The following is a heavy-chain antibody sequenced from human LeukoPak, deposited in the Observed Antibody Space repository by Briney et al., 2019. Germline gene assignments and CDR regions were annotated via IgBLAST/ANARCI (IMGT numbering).Heavy chain of an antibody. V-gene: IGHV3-7*01. CDR3: ARDSRALPS. CDR2: IKQDGSEK. Sequence: GSLRLPRSSSGFTLKNHWDRWVRQAPGKGLEWVANIKQDGSEKYYVDSVKGRFTISRDNAKNSLYLQMNSLRADDAAMYYCARDSRALPSWGQGTLVTVSS. J-gene: IGHJ4*02. CDR1: GFTLKNHW.